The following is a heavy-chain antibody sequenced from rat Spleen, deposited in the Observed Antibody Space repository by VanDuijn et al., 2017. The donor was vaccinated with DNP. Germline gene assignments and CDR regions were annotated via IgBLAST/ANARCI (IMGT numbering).Heavy chain of an antibody. D-gene: IGHD1-4*01. J-gene: IGHJ2*01. CDR1: GFTFTDFY. Sequence: EVQLVESGGGLVQPGRSMKVSCAASGFTFTDFYMAWVRQAPKKGLEWVASVSHEGSRTYYEDYVKGRFTISRDNAKSTLYLQMNSLRSEDTATYYCVGRPPPTRGPFDYWGQGVTVTVSS. V-gene: IGHV5-22*01. CDR2: VSHEGSRT. CDR3: VGRPPPTRGPFDY.